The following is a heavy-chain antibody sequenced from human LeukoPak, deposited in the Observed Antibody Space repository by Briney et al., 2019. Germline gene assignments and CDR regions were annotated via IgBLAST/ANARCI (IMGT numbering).Heavy chain of an antibody. CDR1: GFTFSSYG. J-gene: IGHJ4*02. CDR2: ISYDGSNK. Sequence: GGSLRLSCAASGFTFSSYGMHWVRQAPGKGLEWVAVISYDGSNKYYADSVRGRFTISRDDSKNTLYLQMNSLRAEDTAVYYCAKVDGDYWGQGTLVTVSS. V-gene: IGHV3-30*18. CDR3: AKVDGDY. D-gene: IGHD3/OR15-3a*01.